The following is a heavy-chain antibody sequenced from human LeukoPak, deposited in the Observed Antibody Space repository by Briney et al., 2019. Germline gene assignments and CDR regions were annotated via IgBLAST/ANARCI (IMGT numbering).Heavy chain of an antibody. J-gene: IGHJ4*02. CDR3: AHSKMGLLILYYFDY. V-gene: IGHV2-5*02. Sequence: SGPTLVNPTQTLTLTCSLSGFSLITSGVGVGWIRQPPGKALEWLALLYWDDDKRYSPSLKSRLTITKDTSKNQVVLTMTNMDPVDTATYYCAHSKMGLLILYYFDYWGQGTLVTVSS. CDR1: GFSLITSGVG. CDR2: LYWDDDK. D-gene: IGHD1-7*01.